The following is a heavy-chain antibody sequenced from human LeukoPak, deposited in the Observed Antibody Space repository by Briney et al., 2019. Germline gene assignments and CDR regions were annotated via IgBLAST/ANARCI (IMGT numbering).Heavy chain of an antibody. CDR1: GGSISNYY. CDR3: AGSGSYYDFDY. J-gene: IGHJ4*02. CDR2: IHPSGPT. Sequence: EASETLSLTCTVSGGSISNYYWSWFRQPPGKRLEWISYIHPSGPTNYNPSLKSRVTISVDTSKNQFSLKLSSVTAADTAVYYCAGSGSYYDFDYWGQGTLVTVSS. V-gene: IGHV4-4*08. D-gene: IGHD1-26*01.